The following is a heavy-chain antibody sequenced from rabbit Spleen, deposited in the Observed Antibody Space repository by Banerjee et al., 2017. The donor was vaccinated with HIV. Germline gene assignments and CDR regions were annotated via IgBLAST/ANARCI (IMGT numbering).Heavy chain of an antibody. J-gene: IGHJ3*01. CDR1: GFDFSHYG. Sequence: QEQLVESGGGLVQPGGSLKLSCKASGFDFSHYGVSWVRQAPGKGLEWIGIIYSAKGSTDYASWVNGRFTISSDNAQSTVDLKMTSLTAADTATYFCARAIVPWLGLTRLDLWGQGTLVTVS. CDR2: IYSAKGST. D-gene: IGHD4-1*01. V-gene: IGHV1S47*01. CDR3: ARAIVPWLGLTRLDL.